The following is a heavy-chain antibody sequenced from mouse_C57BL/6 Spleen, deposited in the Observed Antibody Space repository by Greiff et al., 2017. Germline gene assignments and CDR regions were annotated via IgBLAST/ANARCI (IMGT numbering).Heavy chain of an antibody. CDR1: GYAFSSYW. CDR3: VLHGSLYAMDY. CDR2: IYPGDGDT. J-gene: IGHJ4*01. Sequence: VQLQQSGAELVKPGASVKISCKASGYAFSSYWMNWVKQRPGKGLEWIGQIYPGDGDTNYNGKFKGKATLTADKSSSTAYMQLSSLTSEDSAVYFCVLHGSLYAMDYWGQGTSVTVSS. V-gene: IGHV1-80*01. D-gene: IGHD1-1*01.